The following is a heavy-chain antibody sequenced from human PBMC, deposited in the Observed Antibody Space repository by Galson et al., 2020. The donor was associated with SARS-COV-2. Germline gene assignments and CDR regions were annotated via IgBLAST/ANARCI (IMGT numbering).Heavy chain of an antibody. Sequence: GESLKISCAASGFTFSSYAMSWVRQAPGKGLEWVSAISGSGGSTYYADSVKGRFTISRDNSKNTLYLQMNSLRAEDTAVYYCAKGEYDFFASWFDPWGQGTLVTVSS. CDR1: GFTFSSYA. CDR3: AKGEYDFFASWFDP. D-gene: IGHD3-3*01. CDR2: ISGSGGST. V-gene: IGHV3-23*01. J-gene: IGHJ5*02.